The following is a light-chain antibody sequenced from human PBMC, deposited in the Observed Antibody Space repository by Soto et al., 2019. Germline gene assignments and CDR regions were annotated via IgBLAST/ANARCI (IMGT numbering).Light chain of an antibody. CDR2: DVS. J-gene: IGKJ5*01. V-gene: IGKV3-15*01. CDR1: QGVTTN. Sequence: GVSQSPATLSVYPWARATLYCRGCQGVTTNFAWYQQKSGQSPRLLIYDVSIRATGVPARFSGTGSETDFTLTISSLQPDDFATYYCQQYNSYPIPFGQGTRLEIK. CDR3: QQYNSYPIP.